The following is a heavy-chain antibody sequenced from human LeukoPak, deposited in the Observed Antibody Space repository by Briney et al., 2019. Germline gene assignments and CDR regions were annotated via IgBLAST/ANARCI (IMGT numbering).Heavy chain of an antibody. J-gene: IGHJ4*02. D-gene: IGHD3-10*01. Sequence: GSLRLSCAASGFAFSSYVMSWIRQPPGKGLEWIGEINSSGSIKYNPSLKSRVTISVDTSKNQFSLKMSSVTAADTAVYYCARDARFGELIDYWSQGTLVTVSS. CDR2: INSSGSI. CDR1: GFAFSSYV. V-gene: IGHV4-34*01. CDR3: ARDARFGELIDY.